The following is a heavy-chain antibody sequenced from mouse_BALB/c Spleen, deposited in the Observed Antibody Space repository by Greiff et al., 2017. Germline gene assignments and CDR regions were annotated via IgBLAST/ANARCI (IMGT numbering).Heavy chain of an antibody. Sequence: EVKLMESGGGLVQPGGSLKLSCAASGFTFSSYTMSWVRQTPEKRLEWVAYISNGGGSTYYPDTVKGRFTISRDNAKNTLYLQMSSLKSEDTAMYYCARLYIAMDYWGQGTSVTVSS. V-gene: IGHV5-12-2*01. CDR3: ARLYIAMDY. D-gene: IGHD1-3*01. J-gene: IGHJ4*01. CDR1: GFTFSSYT. CDR2: ISNGGGST.